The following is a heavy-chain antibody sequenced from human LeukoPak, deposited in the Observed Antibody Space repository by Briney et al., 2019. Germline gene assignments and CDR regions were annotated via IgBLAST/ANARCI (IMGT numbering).Heavy chain of an antibody. D-gene: IGHD2-2*01. CDR1: GFTVSSNY. V-gene: IGHV3-53*01. CDR3: AKDRGIVVVPAAGMDV. CDR2: IYSGGST. J-gene: IGHJ6*04. Sequence: GGSLRLSCAASGFTVSSNYMSWVRQAPGKGLEWVSVIYSGGSTYYADSVKGRFTISRDNSKNTLYLQMNSLRAEDTAVYYCAKDRGIVVVPAAGMDVWGKGTTVTISS.